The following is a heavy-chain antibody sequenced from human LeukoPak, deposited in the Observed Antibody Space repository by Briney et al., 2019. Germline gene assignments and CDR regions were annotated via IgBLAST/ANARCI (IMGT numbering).Heavy chain of an antibody. V-gene: IGHV1-2*02. Sequence: ASVKVSCKASGYTFTGYYMHWVRQAPGQGLEWMGWINPNSGGTNYAQKFQGRVTMTRDTSISTAYMELSRLRSDDTAVYYCARARTAFYGLGSSYFDYWGQGTLVTVSS. D-gene: IGHD3-10*01. CDR2: INPNSGGT. CDR1: GYTFTGYY. CDR3: ARARTAFYGLGSSYFDY. J-gene: IGHJ4*02.